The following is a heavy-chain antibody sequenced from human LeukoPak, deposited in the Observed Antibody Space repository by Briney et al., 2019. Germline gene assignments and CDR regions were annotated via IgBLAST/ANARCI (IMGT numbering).Heavy chain of an antibody. V-gene: IGHV1-2*02. CDR2: INPNSGGT. CDR1: GYTFTGYY. CDR3: ARWSIRIAAAGTLGY. Sequence: ASVKVSCKASGYTFTGYYMHWVRQAPGQGLEWMGWINPNSGGTNYAQKFQGRVTMTRDTSISTAYMELSRLRSDDTAVYYCARWSIRIAAAGTLGYWGQGTLVTVSS. D-gene: IGHD6-13*01. J-gene: IGHJ4*02.